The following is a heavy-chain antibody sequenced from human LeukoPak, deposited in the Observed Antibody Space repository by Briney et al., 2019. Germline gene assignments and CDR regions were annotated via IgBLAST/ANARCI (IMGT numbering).Heavy chain of an antibody. J-gene: IGHJ6*02. V-gene: IGHV3-23*01. CDR2: SGSGGST. CDR3: AKPAGIAPYGMDV. Sequence: GSLRLSCAASGFTLSSYAMSWVRQAPGKGLEWVSASGSGGSTYYADSVKGRFTISRDNSKNTLYLQMNSLRAEDTAVYYCAKPAGIAPYGMDVWGQGTTVTVSS. CDR1: GFTLSSYA. D-gene: IGHD1-14*01.